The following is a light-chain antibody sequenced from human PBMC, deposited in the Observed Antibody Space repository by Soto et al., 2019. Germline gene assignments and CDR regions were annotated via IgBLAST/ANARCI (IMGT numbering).Light chain of an antibody. CDR3: DTWDSNTQNWV. CDR1: SGHSSYI. Sequence: QLVLTQSSSASASLGSSVKLTCTLSSGHSSYIIAWHQQQPGKAPRYLMKLEGSGSYNKGSGVPDRFSGSSSGADRYLTISNLQFEDEADYYCDTWDSNTQNWVFGGGTKLTVL. J-gene: IGLJ3*02. V-gene: IGLV4-60*02. CDR2: LEGSGSY.